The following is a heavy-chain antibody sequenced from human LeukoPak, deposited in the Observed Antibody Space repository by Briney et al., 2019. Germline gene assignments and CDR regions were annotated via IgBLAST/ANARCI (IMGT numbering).Heavy chain of an antibody. CDR2: IYPDDSDT. D-gene: IGHD3-22*01. J-gene: IGHJ5*02. Sequence: GESLKISCKASGYSFSDHWIGWVRQMPGKGLEWMGIIYPDDSDTRYSPSFQGQVTISADRSISTAYLQWSSLKASDTAMYYCARPSYYYDSSGSQGWFDPWGQGTLVTVSS. CDR3: ARPSYYYDSSGSQGWFDP. V-gene: IGHV5-51*01. CDR1: GYSFSDHW.